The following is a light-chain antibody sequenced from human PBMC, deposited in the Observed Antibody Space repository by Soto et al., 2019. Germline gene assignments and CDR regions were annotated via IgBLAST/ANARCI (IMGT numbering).Light chain of an antibody. CDR2: LNSDGSH. J-gene: IGLJ2*01. V-gene: IGLV4-69*01. CDR3: QTWGSGTVV. Sequence: QPVLTQSPSASASLGASVKLTCSLSSGHSSYAIAWHQQQPEKGPRYLMKLNSDGSHSKGDGIPDRVSGSSSGAERYLTISSLQSEDEADYYCQTWGSGTVVFGGGTKLTVL. CDR1: SGHSSYA.